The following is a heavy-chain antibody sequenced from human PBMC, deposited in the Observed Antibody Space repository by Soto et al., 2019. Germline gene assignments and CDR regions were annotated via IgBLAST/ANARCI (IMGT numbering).Heavy chain of an antibody. J-gene: IGHJ6*02. CDR3: ARDPYCSRTSCYYYGMDV. D-gene: IGHD2-2*01. CDR1: GYTFTSYY. CDR2: INPSGGST. V-gene: IGHV1-46*01. Sequence: GASVNVSCKASGYTFTSYYMHWVRQAPGQGLEWMGIINPSGGSTSYAQKFQGRVTMTRDTSTSTVYMELSSLRSEDTAVYYCARDPYCSRTSCYYYGMDVWGQGTTVTVSS.